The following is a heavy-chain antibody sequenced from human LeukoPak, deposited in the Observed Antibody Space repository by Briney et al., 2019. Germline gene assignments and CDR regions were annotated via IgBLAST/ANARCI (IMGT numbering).Heavy chain of an antibody. CDR1: GFTFSSFW. V-gene: IGHV3-74*01. D-gene: IGHD2-2*01. J-gene: IGHJ4*02. Sequence: WGSLRLSCAASGFTFSSFWMHWVRQAPGQRLVWVSRINTDGSSTSYADSVKGRFTISRDNAKNTLYLQMNSLRAEDTAVYYCAREGASRYCSSTSCYSAYYFDYWGQGTLVTVSS. CDR3: AREGASRYCSSTSCYSAYYFDY. CDR2: INTDGSST.